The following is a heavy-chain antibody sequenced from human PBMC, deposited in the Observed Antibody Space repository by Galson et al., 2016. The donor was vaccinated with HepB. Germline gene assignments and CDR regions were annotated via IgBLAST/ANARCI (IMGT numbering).Heavy chain of an antibody. CDR2: ITWSSDGI. Sequence: SLRLSCAVSGLTFQDNAMHWIRQGPGKGPEWVSGITWSSDGIGYADSVKGRFTISRDNAKNSLYLKMDSLRVEDTAFYYCIKESSNGGLDYWGRGTLVTVSS. V-gene: IGHV3-9*01. D-gene: IGHD2-8*01. CDR3: IKESSNGGLDY. CDR1: GLTFQDNA. J-gene: IGHJ4*02.